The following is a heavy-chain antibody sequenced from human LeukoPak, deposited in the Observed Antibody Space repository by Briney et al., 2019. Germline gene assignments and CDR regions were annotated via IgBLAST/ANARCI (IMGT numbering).Heavy chain of an antibody. CDR3: ARDNVAAGTSQPWNYFDY. Sequence: PGGSLRLSCAASGFTFSSYGMRWVRQAPGKGLEWVSAISGSGGSTYYADSVKGRLTISRDNSKNTLYLQMNSLRAEDTAVYYCARDNVAAGTSQPWNYFDYWGQGTLVTVSS. D-gene: IGHD6-13*01. V-gene: IGHV3-23*01. CDR2: ISGSGGST. CDR1: GFTFSSYG. J-gene: IGHJ4*02.